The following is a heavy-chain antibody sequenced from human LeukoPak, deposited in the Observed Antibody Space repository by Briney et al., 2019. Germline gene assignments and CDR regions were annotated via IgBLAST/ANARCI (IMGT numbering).Heavy chain of an antibody. CDR1: GGSISSYY. V-gene: IGHV4-59*01. CDR3: ARTTEGGYTYNFFYYYYMDV. CDR2: IYYSGST. J-gene: IGHJ6*03. Sequence: SETLSLTCTVSGGSISSYYWSWIRQPPGKGLEWIGYIYYSGSTNYNPSLKSRVTISVDTSKNQFSLKLSSVTAADTAVYYCARTTEGGYTYNFFYYYYMDVWGKGTTVTISS. D-gene: IGHD5-18*01.